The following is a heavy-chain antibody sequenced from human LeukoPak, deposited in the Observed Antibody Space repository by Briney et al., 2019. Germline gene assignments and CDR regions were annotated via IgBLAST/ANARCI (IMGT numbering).Heavy chain of an antibody. CDR2: INPNSGDA. Sequence: ASVKVSCKASGYLFIGQFLHWVRQAPGQGLEWMGWINPNSGDAKFAHQFQGRVTGSRDTSISTVYMELSSLTSDDTAVYYCLRARSGMHVWGQGTAVTVSS. J-gene: IGHJ6*02. CDR1: GYLFIGQF. V-gene: IGHV1-2*02. CDR3: LRARSGMHV.